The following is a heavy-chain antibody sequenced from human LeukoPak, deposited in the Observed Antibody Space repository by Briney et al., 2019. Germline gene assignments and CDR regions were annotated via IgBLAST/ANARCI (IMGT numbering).Heavy chain of an antibody. V-gene: IGHV3-48*04. J-gene: IGHJ6*04. CDR2: INSSSITI. Sequence: GASLTLSCAASGFTFSDYSMNWVRQAPGKGLEWIAYINSSSITIYHADSVKGRFSISSDNAKNSVYLQMNSLRGEDTALYYCARSYASGPDRYLDVWGKGTTVTVSS. CDR1: GFTFSDYS. CDR3: ARSYASGPDRYLDV. D-gene: IGHD3-10*01.